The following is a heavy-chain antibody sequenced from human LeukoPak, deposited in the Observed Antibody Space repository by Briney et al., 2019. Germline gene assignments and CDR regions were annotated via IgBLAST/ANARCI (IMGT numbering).Heavy chain of an antibody. V-gene: IGHV4-59*01. CDR1: GGTISSYY. CDR3: ARGGGNGYYYYGMDV. Sequence: SETLSLTCTVSGGTISSYYWSWIRQPPGKGLEWIGYIYYSGSTNYNPPLKSRVTISVDTSKNQFSLKLSSVTAADTAVYYCARGGGNGYYYYGMDVWGQGTTVTVSS. J-gene: IGHJ6*02. CDR2: IYYSGST. D-gene: IGHD4-23*01.